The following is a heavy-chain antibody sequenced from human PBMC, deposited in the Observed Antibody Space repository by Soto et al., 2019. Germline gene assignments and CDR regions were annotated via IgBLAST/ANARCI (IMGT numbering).Heavy chain of an antibody. D-gene: IGHD6-19*01. CDR1: GFTFSSYG. CDR3: AKDRIAVAGTDDYYYYYGMDV. J-gene: IGHJ6*02. Sequence: GGSLRLSFAASGFTFSSYGMHWVRQAPGKGLEWVAVISYDGSNKYYADSVKGRFTISRDNSKNTLYLQMNSLRAEDTAVYYCAKDRIAVAGTDDYYYYYGMDVWGQGTTVTVSS. V-gene: IGHV3-30*18. CDR2: ISYDGSNK.